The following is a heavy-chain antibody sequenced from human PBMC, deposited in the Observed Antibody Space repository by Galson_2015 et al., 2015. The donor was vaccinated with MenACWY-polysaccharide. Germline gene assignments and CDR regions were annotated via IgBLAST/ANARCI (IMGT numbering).Heavy chain of an antibody. V-gene: IGHV3-23*01. J-gene: IGHJ6*02. CDR2: ITDGAYST. CDR3: AKNSTRSYTFDYYGMDA. Sequence: LRLSCAASGFTFSSYAMTWVRQAPGKGLEWVSSITDGAYSTYYADSVKGRFTISRDNSKNTLYLQMNSLRAEDTAVYYCAKNSTRSYTFDYYGMDAWGQGTTVTV. CDR1: GFTFSSYA. D-gene: IGHD2/OR15-2a*01.